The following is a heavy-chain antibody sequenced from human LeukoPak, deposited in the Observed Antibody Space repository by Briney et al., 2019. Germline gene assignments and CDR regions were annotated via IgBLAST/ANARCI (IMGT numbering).Heavy chain of an antibody. D-gene: IGHD6-19*01. CDR2: IYYSGST. J-gene: IGHJ4*02. CDR1: GGSISSGGYY. CDR3: ARGIAVAGTDY. V-gene: IGHV4-31*03. Sequence: SETLSHNCTVSGGSISSGGYYWSWIRQHPGKSLEWIGYIYYSGSTYYNPSLKSRVTISVDTSKNQFSLKLSSVTAADTAVYYCARGIAVAGTDYWGQGTLVTVSS.